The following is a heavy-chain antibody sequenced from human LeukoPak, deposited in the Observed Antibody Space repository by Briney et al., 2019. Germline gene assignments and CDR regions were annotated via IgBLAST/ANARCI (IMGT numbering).Heavy chain of an antibody. J-gene: IGHJ4*02. CDR3: VRDAYYDYVWGSFRPLSFDY. CDR2: ISGSGSTI. D-gene: IGHD3-16*02. Sequence: PGGSLRLSCAASGFTFSSYSMNWVRQAPGKGLEWLSYISGSGSTIYYADSAKGRFTISRDNAKKSLYLQMNSLRAVDTAFYYCVRDAYYDYVWGSFRPLSFDYWGQGTLVTVSS. CDR1: GFTFSSYS. V-gene: IGHV3-48*04.